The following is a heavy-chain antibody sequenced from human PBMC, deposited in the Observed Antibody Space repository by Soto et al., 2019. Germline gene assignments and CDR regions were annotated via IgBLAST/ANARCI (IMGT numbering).Heavy chain of an antibody. CDR3: AREDCSSTSCYSYFDY. J-gene: IGHJ4*02. CDR2: ISSSSYT. D-gene: IGHD2-2*01. Sequence: GGSLRLSCAASGFTFSDYYMSWIRHAPGKGLEWVSYISSSSYTNYADSVKGRFTISRDNAKNSLYLQMNSLRAEDTAVYYCAREDCSSTSCYSYFDYWGQGTLVTVSS. CDR1: GFTFSDYY. V-gene: IGHV3-11*06.